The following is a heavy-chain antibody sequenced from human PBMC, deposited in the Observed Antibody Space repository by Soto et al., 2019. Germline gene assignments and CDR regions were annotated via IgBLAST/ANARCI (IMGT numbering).Heavy chain of an antibody. CDR3: ARVTEGYYYGFQY. CDR2: ITHSGVT. V-gene: IGHV4-34*01. J-gene: IGHJ1*01. D-gene: IGHD3-16*01. Sequence: SETLSLTCAVYGGSFGGFYWTWIRQSPGKGLEWIGEITHSGVTRYNPSLQSRITISIETSKNQFSLTLTSMTAADTAVYYCARVTEGYYYGFQYWGQGTLVTVSS. CDR1: GGSFGGFY.